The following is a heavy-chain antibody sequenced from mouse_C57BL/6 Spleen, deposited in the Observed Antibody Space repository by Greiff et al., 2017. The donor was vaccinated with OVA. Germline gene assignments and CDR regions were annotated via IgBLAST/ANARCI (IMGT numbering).Heavy chain of an antibody. V-gene: IGHV5-17*01. J-gene: IGHJ4*01. CDR2: ISSGSSTI. CDR1: GFTFSDYG. D-gene: IGHD2-4*01. CDR3: ARMITTWMDY. Sequence: DVMLVESGGGLVKPGGSLKLSCAASGFTFSDYGMHWVRQAPEKGLEWVAYISSGSSTIYYADTVKGRFTLSRDNAKNTLFLQMTSLRSEDTAMYYCARMITTWMDYWGQGTSVTVSS.